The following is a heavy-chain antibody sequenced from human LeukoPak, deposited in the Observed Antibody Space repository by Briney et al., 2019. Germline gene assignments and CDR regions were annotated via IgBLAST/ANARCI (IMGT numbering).Heavy chain of an antibody. CDR3: ARSWSGYLDY. J-gene: IGHJ4*02. V-gene: IGHV1-18*01. Sequence: ASVRVSCKASGYTFTSYDINWVRQATGQGLEWMGLISAYNGNTNYAQKLQGRVTMTTDTSTSTAYMELRSLRSDDTAVYYCARSWSGYLDYWGQGTLVTVSS. D-gene: IGHD3-3*01. CDR1: GYTFTSYD. CDR2: ISAYNGNT.